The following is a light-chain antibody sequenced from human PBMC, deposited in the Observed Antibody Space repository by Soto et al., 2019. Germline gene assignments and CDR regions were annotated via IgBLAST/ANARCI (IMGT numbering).Light chain of an antibody. Sequence: DIQMTQSPSTLSASVGDRVTITCRASQTIDGALVWYQQKPGKAPTLLIYKASSLDSGVPSRFSGSGFGTEFTLTISSLQPDDFATYYCQQHKTYPRTFGQGTKVETK. J-gene: IGKJ1*01. V-gene: IGKV1-5*03. CDR1: QTIDGA. CDR3: QQHKTYPRT. CDR2: KAS.